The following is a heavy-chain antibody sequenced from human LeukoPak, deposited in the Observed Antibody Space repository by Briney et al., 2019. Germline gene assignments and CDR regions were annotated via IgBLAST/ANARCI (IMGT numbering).Heavy chain of an antibody. CDR1: GGSISSSSYY. CDR2: IYYSGST. CDR3: ARRPLNYYDSSGYLLSFFDY. V-gene: IGHV4-39*01. D-gene: IGHD3-22*01. Sequence: KPSETLSLTCTVSGGSISSSSYYWGWIRQPPGKGLEWIGSIYYSGSTYYNPSLKSRVTISVDTSKNQFSLKLSSVTAADTAVYYCARRPLNYYDSSGYLLSFFDYRGQGTLVTVSS. J-gene: IGHJ4*02.